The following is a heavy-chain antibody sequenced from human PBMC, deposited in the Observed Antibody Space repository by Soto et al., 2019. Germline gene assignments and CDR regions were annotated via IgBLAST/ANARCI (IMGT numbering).Heavy chain of an antibody. D-gene: IGHD5-12*01. CDR2: ISSSSSTI. CDR3: ARADSGDAHGYCYYGMDV. V-gene: IGHV3-48*01. J-gene: IGHJ6*02. Sequence: EVQLVESGGGLVQPGGSLRLSCAASGFTFSSYSRNWVRQAPGKGLEWVSYISSSSSTIYYADSVKGRFTISRDNAKNSLYLQMNSLRAEDTAVYYCARADSGDAHGYCYYGMDVWGQGTTVTVSS. CDR1: GFTFSSYS.